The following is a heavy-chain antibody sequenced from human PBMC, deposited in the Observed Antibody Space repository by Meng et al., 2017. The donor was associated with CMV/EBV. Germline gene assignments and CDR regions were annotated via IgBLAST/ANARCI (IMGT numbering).Heavy chain of an antibody. CDR1: GFTFSSYG. Sequence: GGSLRLSCAASGFTFSSYGMHWVRQAPGKGLEWVAFIRYDGSNKYYADSVKGRFTISRDNSKNTLYLQMNSLRAEDTAVYYCTTEWIAAAGTPDYWGQGTLVTVSS. CDR3: TTEWIAAAGTPDY. CDR2: IRYDGSNK. D-gene: IGHD6-13*01. V-gene: IGHV3-30*02. J-gene: IGHJ4*02.